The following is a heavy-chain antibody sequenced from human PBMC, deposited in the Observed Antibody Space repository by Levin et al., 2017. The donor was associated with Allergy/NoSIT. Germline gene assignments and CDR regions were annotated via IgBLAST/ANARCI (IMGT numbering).Heavy chain of an antibody. CDR2: IYYSGST. Sequence: SETLSLTCTVSGGSISSYYWSWIRQPPGKGLEWIGYIYYSGSTNYNPSLKSRVTISVDTSKNQFSLKLSSVTAADTAVYYCARDAGNDAFDSWGQGTMVTVSS. D-gene: IGHD3-10*01. J-gene: IGHJ3*02. CDR3: ARDAGNDAFDS. CDR1: GGSISSYY. V-gene: IGHV4-59*01.